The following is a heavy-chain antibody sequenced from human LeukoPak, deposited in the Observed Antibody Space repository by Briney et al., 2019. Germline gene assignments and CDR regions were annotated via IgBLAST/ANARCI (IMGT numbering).Heavy chain of an antibody. J-gene: IGHJ4*02. CDR1: GGSISSYY. Sequence: PSETLSLTCTVSGGSISSYYWSWIRQPAGKGLEWIGRIYTSGSTNYNPSLKSRVTMSVDTSKNQFSLKLSSVTAEDTAVYYCASGSDYYDSSGYKYWGQGTLVTVSS. CDR2: IYTSGST. CDR3: ASGSDYYDSSGYKY. V-gene: IGHV4-4*07. D-gene: IGHD3-22*01.